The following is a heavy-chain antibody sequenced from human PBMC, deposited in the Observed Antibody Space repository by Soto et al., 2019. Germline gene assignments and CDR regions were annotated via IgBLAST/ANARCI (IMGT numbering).Heavy chain of an antibody. CDR3: ARAGLLLLPDY. CDR1: GYTFTNND. D-gene: IGHD3-22*01. V-gene: IGHV1-18*01. J-gene: IGHJ4*02. CDR2: ISPYSGKT. Sequence: QIQLVQSGTEVRKPGASAKVSCKASGYTFTNNDVCWVRQTPGQGLEWMGWISPYSGKTNYARKFQGRVTMTTDTSTSTAYMEVRSLTSDDTAVYYCARAGLLLLPDYWCQGTLVTVSS.